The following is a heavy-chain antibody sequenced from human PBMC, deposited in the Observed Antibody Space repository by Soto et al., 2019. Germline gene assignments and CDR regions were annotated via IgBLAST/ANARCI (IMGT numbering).Heavy chain of an antibody. J-gene: IGHJ2*01. CDR1: GFTFSSYA. Sequence: QVQLVESGGGVVQPGRSQRLSCAASGFTFSSYAMHWVRQAPGKGLEWVAVISYDGSNKYYADSVKGRFTISRDNSKNTLYLQMNSLRAEDTAVYYCARDHSPYCGGDCPLGHWYFDLWGRGTLVTVSS. CDR3: ARDHSPYCGGDCPLGHWYFDL. D-gene: IGHD2-21*02. CDR2: ISYDGSNK. V-gene: IGHV3-30-3*01.